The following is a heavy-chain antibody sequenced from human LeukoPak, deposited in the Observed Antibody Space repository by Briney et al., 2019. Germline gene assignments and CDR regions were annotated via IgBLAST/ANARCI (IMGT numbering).Heavy chain of an antibody. V-gene: IGHV4-39*01. Sequence: SQTLSLTCTVSGGSISSTSYYWGWIRQPPGKGLEWIGSIYYSGSTYYNPSLKSRVTISVDTFKNQFSLKLSSVTAADTAVYYCARRPRGYTYGYYFDYWGQGTLVTVSS. CDR2: IYYSGST. D-gene: IGHD5-18*01. J-gene: IGHJ4*02. CDR3: ARRPRGYTYGYYFDY. CDR1: GGSISSTSYY.